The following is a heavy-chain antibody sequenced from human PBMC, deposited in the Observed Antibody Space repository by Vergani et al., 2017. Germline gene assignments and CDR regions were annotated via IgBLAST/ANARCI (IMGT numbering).Heavy chain of an antibody. CDR2: IWYDGSNK. D-gene: IGHD2-15*01. CDR1: GFTFSSYG. V-gene: IGHV3-33*06. CDR3: AKDQYCSGGSCYSGPGYYYYYGMDV. J-gene: IGHJ6*02. Sequence: QVQLVESGGGVVQPGRSLRLSCAASGFTFSSYGMHWVRQAPGKGLEWVAVIWYDGSNKYYADSVKGRFTISRDNSKNTLYLQMNSLRAEDTAVYYCAKDQYCSGGSCYSGPGYYYYYGMDVWGQGTTVTVSS.